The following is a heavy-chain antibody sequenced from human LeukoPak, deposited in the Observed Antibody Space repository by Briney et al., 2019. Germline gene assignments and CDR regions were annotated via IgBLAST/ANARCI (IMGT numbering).Heavy chain of an antibody. CDR1: GLTFTSSA. CDR2: IVVGSGNT. CDR3: AAGTYSSGWYVEDPFDY. Sequence: SVKVSCKASGLTFTSSAMQWVRQARGQRLEWIGWIVVGSGNTNYAQKFQERVTITRDMSTSTAYMELSSLRSEDTAVYYCAAGTYSSGWYVEDPFDYWGQGTLVTVSS. J-gene: IGHJ4*02. V-gene: IGHV1-58*02. D-gene: IGHD6-19*01.